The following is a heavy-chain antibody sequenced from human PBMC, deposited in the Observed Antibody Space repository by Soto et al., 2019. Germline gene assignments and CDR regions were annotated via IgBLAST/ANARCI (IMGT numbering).Heavy chain of an antibody. CDR1: GGSFNDYY. CDR3: ARPRQYSSGAWFDP. D-gene: IGHD6-19*01. Sequence: SETLSLTCAVYGGSFNDYYWTWIRQPPGKGLEWIGEIIHSGITNYNPSLKRRVTISVDTSKNQFSLKLSSVTAADTAVYYCARPRQYSSGAWFDPWGQGTLVTVSS. CDR2: IIHSGIT. V-gene: IGHV4-34*12. J-gene: IGHJ5*02.